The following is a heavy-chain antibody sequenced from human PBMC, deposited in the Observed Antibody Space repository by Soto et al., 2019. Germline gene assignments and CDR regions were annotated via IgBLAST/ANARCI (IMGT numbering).Heavy chain of an antibody. CDR1: GFTFSSYG. CDR3: AKEGTAMADYYYYYMDV. V-gene: IGHV3-30*18. Sequence: GGSLRLSCAASGFTFSSYGMHWVRQAPGKGLEWVAVISYDGSNKYYADSVKGRFTISRDNSKNTLYLQMNSLRAEDTAVYYCAKEGTAMADYYYYYMDVWGKGTTVTVSS. CDR2: ISYDGSNK. J-gene: IGHJ6*03. D-gene: IGHD5-18*01.